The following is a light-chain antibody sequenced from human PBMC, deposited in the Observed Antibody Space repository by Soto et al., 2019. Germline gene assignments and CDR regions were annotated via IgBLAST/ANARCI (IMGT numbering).Light chain of an antibody. Sequence: EIVLTQSPGTLYLSPGERATLSCRASQSVASSYLAWHQQKPGQAPRLLIYGASSRANGIPDRFSGSGSGTGFTLTISSLQPEDFATYHCQQSYITPVTFGQGTRLEIK. J-gene: IGKJ5*01. CDR3: QQSYITPVT. CDR1: QSVASSY. CDR2: GAS. V-gene: IGKV3-20*01.